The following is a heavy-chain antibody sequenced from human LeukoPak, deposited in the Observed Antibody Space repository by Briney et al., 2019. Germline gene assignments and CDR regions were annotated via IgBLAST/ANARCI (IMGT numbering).Heavy chain of an antibody. D-gene: IGHD3-10*01. CDR2: IFYSGST. CDR3: AKSNGYGLVGI. J-gene: IGHJ3*02. CDR1: GGSISTSNYY. V-gene: IGHV4-39*07. Sequence: SETLSLTCTVSGGSISTSNYYWGWIRQPPGKGLEWIGNIFYSGSTYYSPSLRSRVTISLDTSRNQFSLKLNSVTAADTAVYYCAKSNGYGLVGIWGQGTMVTVSS.